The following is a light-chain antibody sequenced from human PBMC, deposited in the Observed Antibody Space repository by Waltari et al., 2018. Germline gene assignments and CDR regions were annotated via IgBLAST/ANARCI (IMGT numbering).Light chain of an antibody. CDR2: DSS. Sequence: EIVLTQSPVTLSLSPGASATLSCSASQSFSRTLTWYQQKPGQAPRLLIYDSSTRATSIPDRFSGSGSGTDFSLTISRLEPEDFAVYYCQKYGTLPATFGQGTKVEIK. V-gene: IGKV3-20*01. CDR3: QKYGTLPAT. CDR1: QSFSRT. J-gene: IGKJ1*01.